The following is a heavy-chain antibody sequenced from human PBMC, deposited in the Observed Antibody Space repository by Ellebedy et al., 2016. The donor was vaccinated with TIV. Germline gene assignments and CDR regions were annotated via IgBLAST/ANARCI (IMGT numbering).Heavy chain of an antibody. D-gene: IGHD2-2*01. J-gene: IGHJ5*02. CDR1: GGSISSGNYY. Sequence: SETLSLTXTVSGGSISSGNYYWGWIRQPPGKGLEWIASINYVGSSQYNPSLTSRVTILVDTSKNQFSLKLRSVTAADTAVYYCGRMPAADWFGPWGQGTLVTVSS. V-gene: IGHV4-39*07. CDR3: GRMPAADWFGP. CDR2: INYVGSS.